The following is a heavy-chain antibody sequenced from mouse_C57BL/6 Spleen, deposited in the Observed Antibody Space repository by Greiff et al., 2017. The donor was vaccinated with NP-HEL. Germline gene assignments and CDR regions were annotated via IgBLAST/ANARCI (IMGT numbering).Heavy chain of an antibody. CDR2: IYPRSGNT. V-gene: IGHV1-81*01. Sequence: VQLQQSGAELARPGASVKLSCKASGYTFTSYGISWVKQRTGQGLEWIGEIYPRSGNTYYNEKFKGKATLTADKSSSTAYMELRSLTSEDSAVYFCARWLPSMGLDYWGQGTTLTVSS. J-gene: IGHJ2*01. CDR1: GYTFTSYG. CDR3: ARWLPSMGLDY. D-gene: IGHD2-2*01.